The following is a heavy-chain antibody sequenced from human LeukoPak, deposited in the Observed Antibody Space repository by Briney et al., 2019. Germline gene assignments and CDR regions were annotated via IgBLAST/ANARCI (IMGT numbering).Heavy chain of an antibody. CDR3: ARGVDFDWLLYYY. D-gene: IGHD3-9*01. J-gene: IGHJ4*02. CDR1: GFTFSDYY. Sequence: GGSLRLSCAASGFTFSDYYMSWIRQAPGKGLEWVSYISSSSSYTNYADSVKGRFTISRGNAKNSLYLQMNSLRAEDTAVYYCARGVDFDWLLYYYWGQGTLVTVSS. CDR2: ISSSSSYT. V-gene: IGHV3-11*06.